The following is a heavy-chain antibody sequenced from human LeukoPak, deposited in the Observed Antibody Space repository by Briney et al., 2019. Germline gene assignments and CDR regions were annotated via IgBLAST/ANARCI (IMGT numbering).Heavy chain of an antibody. CDR3: ARAFSSNFYYLDY. J-gene: IGHJ4*02. D-gene: IGHD6-13*01. V-gene: IGHV4-31*03. CDR2: IYYSGNT. CDR1: GGSISRGGYY. Sequence: SETLSLTCTVSGGSISRGGYYWSWIRQHPGKGLEWIGYIYYSGNTYYNPSPKSRVIISVDTSKNQFSLKLSSVTAADTAMYYCARAFSSNFYYLDYWGQGTLVTVSS.